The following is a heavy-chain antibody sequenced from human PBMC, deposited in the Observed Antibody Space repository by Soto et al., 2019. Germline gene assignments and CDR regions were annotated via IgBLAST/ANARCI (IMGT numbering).Heavy chain of an antibody. J-gene: IGHJ6*02. CDR2: VSGSSRYI. Sequence: GGSLRLSCAASGFAFSDYMMNWVRQAPGKGLEWVSSVSGSSRYISYADSLKGRFTISRDNAKNSLYLQMSSLRAEDTAVYYCATYYVVSHPYGMDVWGQGTTVTSP. D-gene: IGHD3-16*01. CDR1: GFAFSDYM. V-gene: IGHV3-21*01. CDR3: ATYYVVSHPYGMDV.